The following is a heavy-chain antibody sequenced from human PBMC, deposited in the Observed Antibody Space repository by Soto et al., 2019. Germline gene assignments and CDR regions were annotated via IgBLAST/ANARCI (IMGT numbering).Heavy chain of an antibody. V-gene: IGHV1-69*06. Sequence: SVKVSCKASGGTFSSYAISWVRQAPGQGLEWMGGIIPIFGTANYAQKFQGRVTITADKSTSTAYMELSSLRSEDTAVYYCARGGPTMVRGADYGMDVWGQGTTVTVSS. J-gene: IGHJ6*02. CDR2: IIPIFGTA. CDR1: GGTFSSYA. CDR3: ARGGPTMVRGADYGMDV. D-gene: IGHD3-10*01.